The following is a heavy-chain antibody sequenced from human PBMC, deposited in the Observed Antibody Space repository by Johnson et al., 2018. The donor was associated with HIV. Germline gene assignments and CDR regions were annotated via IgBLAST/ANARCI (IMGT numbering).Heavy chain of an antibody. CDR1: GFTFSNYG. Sequence: QVKLLESGGGVVQPGESLRLSCAASGFTFSNYGMHWVRQAPGKGLEWVAFIQNDGSNKYYADSVKGRYTISRDNSRNTLYLQMSNLRTEETAVYYCAKGEAQEGWIQLWSYAFDLWGRGTLVTVSS. V-gene: IGHV3-30*02. CDR2: IQNDGSNK. D-gene: IGHD5-18*01. CDR3: AKGEAQEGWIQLWSYAFDL. J-gene: IGHJ3*01.